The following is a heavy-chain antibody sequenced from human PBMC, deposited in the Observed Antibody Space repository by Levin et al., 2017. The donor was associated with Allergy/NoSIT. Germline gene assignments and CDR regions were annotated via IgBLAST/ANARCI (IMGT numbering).Heavy chain of an antibody. Sequence: GESLKISCKASGYTFTSYAMHWVRQAPGQRLEWMGWINAGNGNTKYSQKFQGRVTITRDTSASTAYMELSSLRSEDTAVYYCARDLSSSWYAFYYYYGMDGWGQGTTVTVSS. CDR2: INAGNGNT. CDR1: GYTFTSYA. V-gene: IGHV1-3*01. CDR3: ARDLSSSWYAFYYYYGMDG. D-gene: IGHD6-13*01. J-gene: IGHJ6*02.